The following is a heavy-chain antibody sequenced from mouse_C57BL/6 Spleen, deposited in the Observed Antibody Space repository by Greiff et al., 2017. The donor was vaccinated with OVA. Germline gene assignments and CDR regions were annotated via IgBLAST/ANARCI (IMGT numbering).Heavy chain of an antibody. CDR3: ARGGYYREDYWYFDV. D-gene: IGHD2-3*01. CDR1: GFTFSDYG. V-gene: IGHV5-17*01. Sequence: EVKLVESGGGLVKPGGSLKLSCAASGFTFSDYGMHWVRQAPEKGLEWVAYISSGSSTIYYADTVKGRFTISRDNAKNPLFLQMTSLRSEDTAMYYCARGGYYREDYWYFDVWGTGTTVTVSS. J-gene: IGHJ1*03. CDR2: ISSGSSTI.